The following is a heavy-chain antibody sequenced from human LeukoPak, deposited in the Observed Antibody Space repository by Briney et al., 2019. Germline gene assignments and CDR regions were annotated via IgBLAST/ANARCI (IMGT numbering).Heavy chain of an antibody. CDR3: ARDTRDVDWTLGAFDI. Sequence: GGSLRLSCAASGSTVSSNYMSWVRQAPGKGLEWVSVIYSDGRTYHTDSVKGRFTISRDNSKNTVYLQMNSLRAEDTAVYYCARDTRDVDWTLGAFDIWGQGTKVTVSS. D-gene: IGHD3-9*01. CDR1: GSTVSSNY. V-gene: IGHV3-53*01. J-gene: IGHJ3*02. CDR2: IYSDGRT.